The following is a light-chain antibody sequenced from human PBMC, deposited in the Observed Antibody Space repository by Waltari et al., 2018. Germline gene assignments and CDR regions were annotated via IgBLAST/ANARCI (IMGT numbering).Light chain of an antibody. Sequence: IVLTQSPGTLSVFPGERATLSCRVSQSVGRYLAWYQQRPGQAPRLLIYDISTRATGVPARFSGSGSGTDFTLTISSPEPEDSAVYYCQQRSVWPPVTFGPGTRLEIK. CDR2: DIS. J-gene: IGKJ5*01. CDR1: QSVGRY. CDR3: QQRSVWPPVT. V-gene: IGKV3-11*01.